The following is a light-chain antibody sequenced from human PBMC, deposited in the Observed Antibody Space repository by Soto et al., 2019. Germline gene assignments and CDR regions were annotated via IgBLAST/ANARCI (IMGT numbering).Light chain of an antibody. Sequence: EIVMTQTPLSSPVTLGQPTSISCRSSQSLVHSDGNTYLSWLQQRPGQPPRVLIFEVSNRDSGVPDRFCGSASGTDFTLKISRVEAEDVGVYYCMQGTHWPHTFGQGTKVETK. J-gene: IGKJ1*01. V-gene: IGKV2-24*01. CDR2: EVS. CDR1: QSLVHSDGNTY. CDR3: MQGTHWPHT.